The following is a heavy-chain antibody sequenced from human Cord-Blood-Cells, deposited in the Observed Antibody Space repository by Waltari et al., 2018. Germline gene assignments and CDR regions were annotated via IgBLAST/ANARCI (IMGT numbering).Heavy chain of an antibody. D-gene: IGHD2-15*01. CDR1: GFTFTSSA. CDR3: AAVQYCSGGSCYDY. V-gene: IGHV1-58*01. Sequence: QMQLVQSGPEVKKPGTSVKVSCTASGFTFTSSAVQWVRQARGQRLEWIGWIVVGSGNTNYAQKFQERVTITRDMSTSTAYMELSSLRSEDTAVYYCAAVQYCSGGSCYDYWGQGTLVTVSS. J-gene: IGHJ4*02. CDR2: IVVGSGNT.